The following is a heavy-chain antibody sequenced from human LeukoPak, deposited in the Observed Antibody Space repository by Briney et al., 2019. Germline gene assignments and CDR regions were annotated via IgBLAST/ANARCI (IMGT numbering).Heavy chain of an antibody. CDR2: INPNSGGT. J-gene: IGHJ5*02. D-gene: IGHD3-22*01. Sequence: ASVKVSCKASGYTFTGNYMHWVRQTPGQGLEWMGWINPNSGGTNYAQKFQGRVTMTRDTSISTAYMELSRLRSDDTAVYYCARDFLSDSSGYYYVWFDPWGQGTLVSVSS. CDR1: GYTFTGNY. V-gene: IGHV1-2*02. CDR3: ARDFLSDSSGYYYVWFDP.